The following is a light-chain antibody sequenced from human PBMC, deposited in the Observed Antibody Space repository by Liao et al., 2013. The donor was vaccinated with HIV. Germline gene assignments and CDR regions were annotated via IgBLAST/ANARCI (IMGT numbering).Light chain of an antibody. CDR2: QDN. Sequence: SYELTQPPSVSVSPGQTASITCSGDKLGDKYASWYQQKPGQSPVLVIYQDNKRPSGIPERFSGSNSGNTATLTISGTQAMDEADYYCQAWDRVSALFGGGTELTVL. J-gene: IGLJ2*01. CDR1: KLGDKY. CDR3: QAWDRVSAL. V-gene: IGLV3-1*01.